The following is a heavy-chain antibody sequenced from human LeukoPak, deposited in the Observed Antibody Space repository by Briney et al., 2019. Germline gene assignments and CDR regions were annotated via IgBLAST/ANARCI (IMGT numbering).Heavy chain of an antibody. V-gene: IGHV3-48*01. CDR1: GFTFSSYA. CDR2: IASDSSSK. CDR3: ARDGGGPDAFDI. J-gene: IGHJ3*02. Sequence: GGSLRLSCAASGFTFSSYAMHWVRQAPGKGLEWVSHIASDSSSKHYADSVRGRFTTSRDNAANSLYLHMNSLRAEDTAVYYCARDGGGPDAFDIWGQGTMVTVS.